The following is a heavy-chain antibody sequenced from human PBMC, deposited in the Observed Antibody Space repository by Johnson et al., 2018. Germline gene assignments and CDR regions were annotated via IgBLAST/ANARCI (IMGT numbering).Heavy chain of an antibody. D-gene: IGHD4-17*01. Sequence: QVQLVQSGGGVVQPGRSLRLSCAASGFTFSSYGMHWVRQAPGKGLEWVAVIWYDGSNKYYADSVKGRFTISRDNSKNTLYPQMNSLRAEDTAVYYCAGGVGYGDSPTLRDWYFDLWGRGTLVTVSS. J-gene: IGHJ2*01. CDR1: GFTFSSYG. CDR2: IWYDGSNK. V-gene: IGHV3-33*01. CDR3: AGGVGYGDSPTLRDWYFDL.